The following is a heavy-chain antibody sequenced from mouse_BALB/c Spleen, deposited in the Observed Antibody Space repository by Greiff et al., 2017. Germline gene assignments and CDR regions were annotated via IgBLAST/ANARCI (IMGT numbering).Heavy chain of an antibody. CDR2: IRNKANGYTT. Sequence: EVHLVESGGGLVQPGGSLRLSCATSGFTFTDYYMSWVRQPPGKALEWLGFIRNKANGYTTEYSASVKGRFTISRANSQSILYLQMNTLRAEASATYYCARDPYYDYDYYAMDYWGQGTSVTVSS. D-gene: IGHD2-4*01. J-gene: IGHJ4*01. CDR3: ARDPYYDYDYYAMDY. CDR1: GFTFTDYY. V-gene: IGHV7-3*02.